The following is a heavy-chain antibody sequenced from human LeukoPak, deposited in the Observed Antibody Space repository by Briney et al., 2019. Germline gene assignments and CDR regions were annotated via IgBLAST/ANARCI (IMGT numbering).Heavy chain of an antibody. CDR1: GFTFSRNG. CDR2: IRYDGINK. J-gene: IGHJ6*03. CDR3: AKVEYGGNSSFYYYYYYMDV. V-gene: IGHV3-30*02. D-gene: IGHD4-23*01. Sequence: GGSLRLSCAASGFTFSRNGMHWVRQAPGKGLEGVAFIRYDGINKYYADYVKGRFTISRDNSKNTLYLQMNSLRAEDTAVYYCAKVEYGGNSSFYYYYYYMDVWGKGTTVTVSS.